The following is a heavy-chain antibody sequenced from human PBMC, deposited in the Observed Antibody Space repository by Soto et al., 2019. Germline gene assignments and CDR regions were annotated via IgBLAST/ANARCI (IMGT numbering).Heavy chain of an antibody. J-gene: IGHJ6*02. CDR3: ARDSRYYGSGSYFDYGMDV. V-gene: IGHV4-4*02. CDR2: IYHSGST. Sequence: QVQLQESGPGLVKPSGTLSLTCAVSGGSISSSNWWSWVRQPPGKGLEWIGEIYHSGSTNYNPSLQSRVTISVDKSKHQFSLKLSSVTAADTAVYYCARDSRYYGSGSYFDYGMDVWGQGTTVTVSS. CDR1: GGSISSSNW. D-gene: IGHD3-10*01.